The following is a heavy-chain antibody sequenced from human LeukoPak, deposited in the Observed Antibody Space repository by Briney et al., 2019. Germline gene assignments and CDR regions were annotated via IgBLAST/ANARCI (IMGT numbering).Heavy chain of an antibody. CDR1: GFTFDDYG. CDR2: INWNGGST. Sequence: PGGSLRLSCAASGFTFDDYGMSWVRQAPGKGLEWVSGINWNGGSTGYADSVKGRFTISRDNAKTSLYLQMNSLKPEDTALYYCARDNYYGSGSYAYYYGMDVWGQGTTVTVSS. D-gene: IGHD3-10*01. J-gene: IGHJ6*02. V-gene: IGHV3-20*04. CDR3: ARDNYYGSGSYAYYYGMDV.